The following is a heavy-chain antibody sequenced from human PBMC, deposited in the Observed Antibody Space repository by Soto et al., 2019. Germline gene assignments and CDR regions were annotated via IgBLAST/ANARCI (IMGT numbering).Heavy chain of an antibody. CDR3: ARMARYGALNWFDP. V-gene: IGHV1-8*01. J-gene: IGHJ5*02. Sequence: QVQLVQSGAEVQRPGASVKVSCRASGYAFGDYDISWVRQAPGQGLEWMGWMNPNSANTGYAEKFQGRVSMTRDMSISTAYMELSSLITEDTAIYYFARMARYGALNWFDPWGQGALVTVSS. CDR1: GYAFGDYD. D-gene: IGHD3-9*01. CDR2: MNPNSANT.